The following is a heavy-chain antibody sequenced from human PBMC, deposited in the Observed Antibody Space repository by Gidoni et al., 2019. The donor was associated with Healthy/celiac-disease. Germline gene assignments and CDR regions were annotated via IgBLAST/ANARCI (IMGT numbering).Heavy chain of an antibody. CDR3: ARQNDRGSFGYA. J-gene: IGHJ5*02. D-gene: IGHD5-18*01. Sequence: QMPGKGLEWMGIIYPGDSDTRYSPSFQGQVTISADKSISTAYLQWSSLKASDTAMYYCARQNDRGSFGYAWGQGTLVTVSS. V-gene: IGHV5-51*01. CDR2: IYPGDSDT.